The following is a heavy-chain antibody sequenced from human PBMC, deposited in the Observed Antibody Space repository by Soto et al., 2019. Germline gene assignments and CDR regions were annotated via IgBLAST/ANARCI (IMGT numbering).Heavy chain of an antibody. CDR3: ARQVTDYYYGMDV. CDR1: GGSISYEYYH. V-gene: IGHV4-30-4*08. D-gene: IGHD4-4*01. Sequence: SETLSLTCTVSGGSISYEYYHWTWIRQSPGKGLEWIGYIHYSGSIIYNPSFKSRVTISVDTSKNQFSLQLSSVTASDTAMYYCARQVTDYYYGMDVWGQGTTVTVSS. CDR2: IHYSGSI. J-gene: IGHJ6*02.